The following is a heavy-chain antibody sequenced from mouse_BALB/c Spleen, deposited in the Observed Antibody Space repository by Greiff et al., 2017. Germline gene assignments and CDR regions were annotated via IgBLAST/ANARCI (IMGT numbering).Heavy chain of an antibody. CDR1: GFNIKDTY. Sequence: LVESGAELVKPGASVKLSCTASGFNIKDTYMHWVKQRPEQGLEWIGRIDPANGNTKYDPKFQGKATITADTSSNTAYLQLSSLTSEDTAVYYCARVLRAMDYWGQGTSVTVSS. CDR3: ARVLRAMDY. CDR2: IDPANGNT. J-gene: IGHJ4*01. V-gene: IGHV14-3*02. D-gene: IGHD1-1*01.